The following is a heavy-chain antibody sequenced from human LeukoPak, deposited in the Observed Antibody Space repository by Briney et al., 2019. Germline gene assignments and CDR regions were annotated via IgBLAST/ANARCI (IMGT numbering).Heavy chain of an antibody. V-gene: IGHV4-39*01. Sequence: PSETLSLTCAVSGGSISSNSYYWGSIRQPPEKGLEWIGSIYYSGSTYYNPSLKSRVTISVDTSKNQFSLKLSSVTAADTAVYYCARLSIPPPVDHDDYWGQGTLVTVSS. CDR3: ARLSIPPPVDHDDY. CDR2: IYYSGST. D-gene: IGHD4-23*01. CDR1: GGSISSNSYY. J-gene: IGHJ4*02.